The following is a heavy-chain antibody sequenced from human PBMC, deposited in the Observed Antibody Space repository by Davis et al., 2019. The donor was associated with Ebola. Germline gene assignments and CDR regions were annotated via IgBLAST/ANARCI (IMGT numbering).Heavy chain of an antibody. CDR3: AKGGFYLHMDV. CDR1: GFTFSTYA. D-gene: IGHD3-16*02. V-gene: IGHV3-23*01. J-gene: IGHJ6*03. Sequence: PGGSLRLSCAASGFTFSTYAMSWVRQAPGKGLEWVSTISRAGESTYYGDSVRGRFTISRDNSMNTVYVQMYSLRADDTAVYYCAKGGFYLHMDVWGKGTTVTVSS. CDR2: ISRAGEST.